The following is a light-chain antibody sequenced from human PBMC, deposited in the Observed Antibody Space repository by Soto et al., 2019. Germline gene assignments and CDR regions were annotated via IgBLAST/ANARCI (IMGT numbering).Light chain of an antibody. J-gene: IGKJ1*01. CDR1: QSVSTY. CDR3: QQYSSSRT. V-gene: IGKV3-11*01. CDR2: DAS. Sequence: EIVLTQSPATLSLSPGERATLFCRASQSVSTYLAWYQQTPGQAPRLLIYDASIRATGIPARFTGGGSETDFTLTITRLEPEDFAVYYCQQYSSSRTFGQGTKVDIK.